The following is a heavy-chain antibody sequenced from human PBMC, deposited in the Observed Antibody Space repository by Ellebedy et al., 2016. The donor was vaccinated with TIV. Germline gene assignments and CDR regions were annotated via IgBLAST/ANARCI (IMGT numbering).Heavy chain of an antibody. CDR3: ATGHYYDSSGYYSGGG. J-gene: IGHJ4*02. D-gene: IGHD3-22*01. CDR1: GFTFSSYS. CDR2: ISSSSSYI. Sequence: GESLKISCAASGFTFSSYSMNWVRQAPGKGLEWVSSISSSSSYIYYADSVKGRFTISRDNAKNSLYLQMNSLRAEDTAVYYCATGHYYDSSGYYSGGGWGQGTLVTVSS. V-gene: IGHV3-21*01.